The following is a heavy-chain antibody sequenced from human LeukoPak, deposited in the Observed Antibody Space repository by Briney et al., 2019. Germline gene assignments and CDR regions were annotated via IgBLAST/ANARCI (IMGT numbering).Heavy chain of an antibody. J-gene: IGHJ4*02. CDR1: GGSISSGDYY. CDR3: ARVAVTSIDY. CDR2: IYYSGST. V-gene: IGHV4-30-4*01. D-gene: IGHD3-3*01. Sequence: SETLSLTCTVSGGSISSGDYYRSWIRQPPGKGLEWIGYIYYSGSTYYNPSLKSRVTISVDTTKNQFSLKLSSVTAADTAVYYCARVAVTSIDYWGQGTLVTVSS.